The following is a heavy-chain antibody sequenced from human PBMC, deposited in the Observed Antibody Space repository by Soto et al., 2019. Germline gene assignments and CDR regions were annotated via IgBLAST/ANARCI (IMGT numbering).Heavy chain of an antibody. CDR3: ARVRNSSGGLVYDAFDI. Sequence: GGSLRLSCAASGFTVSSNYMSWVRQAPGKGLEWVSVIYSGGSTYYADSVKGRFTISRHNSKNTLYLQMNSLRAEDTAVYYCARVRNSSGGLVYDAFDIWGQGTMVTVSS. D-gene: IGHD6-25*01. CDR2: IYSGGST. CDR1: GFTVSSNY. J-gene: IGHJ3*02. V-gene: IGHV3-53*04.